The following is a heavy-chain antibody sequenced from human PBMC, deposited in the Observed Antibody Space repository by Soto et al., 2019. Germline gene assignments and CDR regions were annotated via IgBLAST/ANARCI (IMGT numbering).Heavy chain of an antibody. CDR1: GFTFSSYA. Sequence: PVGSLRLSCAASGFTFSSYAMSWVRQAPGKGLEWVSAISGSGGSTYYADSVKGRFTISRDNSKNTLYLQMNSLRAEDTAVYYCAKGNYYDSSGYYSPLYYFDYWGQGTLVTVSS. CDR2: ISGSGGST. CDR3: AKGNYYDSSGYYSPLYYFDY. D-gene: IGHD3-22*01. V-gene: IGHV3-23*01. J-gene: IGHJ4*02.